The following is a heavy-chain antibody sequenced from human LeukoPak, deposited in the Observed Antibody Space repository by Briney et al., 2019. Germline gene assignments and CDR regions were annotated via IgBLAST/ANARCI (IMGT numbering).Heavy chain of an antibody. CDR2: IYYSGST. J-gene: IGHJ6*02. V-gene: IGHV4-39*01. D-gene: IGHD1-26*01. CDR1: GGSISDSNYY. Sequence: SETLSLTCSVSGGSISDSNYYWGWIRQPPGRGLEWIANIYYSGSTYYNPSLKSRVTISVDTSKNQFSLKLSSVTAAGTAVYYCARHVSYSPYYGMDVWGQGTTVTVSS. CDR3: ARHVSYSPYYGMDV.